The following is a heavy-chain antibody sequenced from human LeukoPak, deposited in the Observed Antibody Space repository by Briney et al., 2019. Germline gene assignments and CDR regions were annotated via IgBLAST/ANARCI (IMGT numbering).Heavy chain of an antibody. CDR1: GFTFSSYS. Sequence: GGSLRLSCAASGFTFSSYSMNWVRQAPGKGLEWVSSISSNSNYIYYADSVKGRFTISRDNAKNSLYLQMNSLRAEDTAVYYRARIRDYYDSSGYSYGYYGMDVWGQGTTVTVSS. V-gene: IGHV3-21*01. CDR3: ARIRDYYDSSGYSYGYYGMDV. J-gene: IGHJ6*02. CDR2: ISSNSNYI. D-gene: IGHD3-22*01.